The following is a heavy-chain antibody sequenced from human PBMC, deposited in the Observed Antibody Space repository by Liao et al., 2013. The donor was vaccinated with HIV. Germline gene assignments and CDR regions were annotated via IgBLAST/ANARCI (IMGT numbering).Heavy chain of an antibody. CDR1: GGSLSGYQ. CDR2: ITDSGGG. V-gene: IGHV4-34*01. J-gene: IGHJ4*02. CDR3: ARLRNFDL. Sequence: QVQLQQWGAGLLKPSETLSLTCAVYGGSLSGYQWNWIRQSPGKGLEWIGEITDSGGGKYNPALKSRVTMSVDTSKKQFSLNLRSLTAADTAVYYCARLRNFDLWGQGTLVPVS. D-gene: IGHD3-10*01.